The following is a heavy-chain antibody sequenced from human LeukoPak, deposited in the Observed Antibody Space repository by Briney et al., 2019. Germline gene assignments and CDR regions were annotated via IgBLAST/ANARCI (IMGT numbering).Heavy chain of an antibody. CDR1: GGSISTYY. V-gene: IGHV4-59*01. J-gene: IGHJ4*02. CDR2: IYYSGST. D-gene: IGHD4-17*01. Sequence: KASETLSLTCAVSGGSISTYYWSWIRQPPGKGLEWIGYIYYSGSTNYNPSLKSRVTISVDTSKNQFSLKLSSVTAADTAVYYCARDQGDYGFDYWGQGTLVTVSS. CDR3: ARDQGDYGFDY.